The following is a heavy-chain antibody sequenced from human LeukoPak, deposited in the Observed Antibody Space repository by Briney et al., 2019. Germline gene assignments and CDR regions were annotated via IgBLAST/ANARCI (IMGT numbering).Heavy chain of an antibody. D-gene: IGHD6-13*01. J-gene: IGHJ4*01. Sequence: GGSVRLSCEVSGFTFTDYWMNWVRQAPGKGPEWVASIRQDGSEKTYVDSVKGRFTISRDNTKNSLSLQLNGLRADDTAVYYCARDGTAAGLYFDLWGQGTLVTVSS. CDR1: GFTFTDYW. CDR3: ARDGTAAGLYFDL. V-gene: IGHV3-7*01. CDR2: IRQDGSEK.